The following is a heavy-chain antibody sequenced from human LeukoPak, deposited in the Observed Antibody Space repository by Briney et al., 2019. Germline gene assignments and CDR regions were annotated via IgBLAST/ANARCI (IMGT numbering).Heavy chain of an antibody. J-gene: IGHJ4*02. D-gene: IGHD2-21*02. CDR2: IIPIFDTA. Sequence: ASVKASCKASGGTFNNYVISWVRQAPGQGLEWMGGIIPIFDTANYAQKFQGRVTITADESTSTAYMELSSLRSEDTAVYYCARAYMTATRHFDYWGRGTLVTVSS. CDR1: GGTFNNYV. V-gene: IGHV1-69*13. CDR3: ARAYMTATRHFDY.